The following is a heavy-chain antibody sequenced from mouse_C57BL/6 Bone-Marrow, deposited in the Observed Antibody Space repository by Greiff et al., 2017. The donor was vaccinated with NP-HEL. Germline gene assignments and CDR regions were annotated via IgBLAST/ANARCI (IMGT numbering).Heavy chain of an antibody. CDR3: ARPFSDSSGLSWFAY. V-gene: IGHV2-9-1*01. D-gene: IGHD3-2*02. CDR2: IWTGGGT. J-gene: IGHJ3*01. Sequence: QVQLQQSGPGLVAPSQSLSITCTVSGFSLTSYAISWVRQPPGKGLEWLGVIWTGGGTNYNSALKSRLSISKDNSKSQVFLKMNSLQTDDTARYYCARPFSDSSGLSWFAYWGQGTLVTVSA. CDR1: GFSLTSYA.